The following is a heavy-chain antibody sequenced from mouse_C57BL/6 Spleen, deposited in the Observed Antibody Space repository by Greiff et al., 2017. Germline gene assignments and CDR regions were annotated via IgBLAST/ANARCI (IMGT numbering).Heavy chain of an antibody. CDR3: ARSASNSYAMDY. Sequence: VHLVESGPELVKPGASVKISCKASGYAFSSSWMNWVKQRPGKGLEWIGRIYPGDGDTNYNGKFKGKATLTADKSSSTAYMQLSSLTSEDSAVYFCARSASNSYAMDYWGQGTSVTVSS. CDR2: IYPGDGDT. J-gene: IGHJ4*01. V-gene: IGHV1-82*01. D-gene: IGHD2-5*01. CDR1: GYAFSSSW.